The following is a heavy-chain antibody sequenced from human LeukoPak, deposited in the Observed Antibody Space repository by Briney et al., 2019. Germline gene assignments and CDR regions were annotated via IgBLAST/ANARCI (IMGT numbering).Heavy chain of an antibody. CDR2: IKQDGTEK. Sequence: PGGSLRLSWAAAGFTFSTYWMAWLRQAPGKGLEWVANIKQDGTEKNYVDSVKGRFTISRDNAKNSLYLQMNSLRAEGAAVYYCASPFRLGADLWGGGTLVTVSS. CDR1: GFTFSTYW. CDR3: ASPFRLGADL. D-gene: IGHD3-16*01. J-gene: IGHJ2*01. V-gene: IGHV3-7*01.